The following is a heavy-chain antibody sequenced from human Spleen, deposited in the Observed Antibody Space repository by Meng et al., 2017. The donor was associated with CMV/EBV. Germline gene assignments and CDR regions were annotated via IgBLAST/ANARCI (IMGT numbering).Heavy chain of an antibody. CDR2: IIPVLVTP. CDR1: FNNYD. V-gene: IGHV1-69*05. J-gene: IGHJ5*02. Sequence: FNNYDFSWVRQAPGQGLEWMGGIIPVLVTPKYAQKFQGRVTLTTDESTTTAYMELSGLRSEDTAVYYCAKARWQFYSDSSDYYYFHHTWGQGTLVTVSS. D-gene: IGHD3-22*01. CDR3: AKARWQFYSDSSDYYYFHHT.